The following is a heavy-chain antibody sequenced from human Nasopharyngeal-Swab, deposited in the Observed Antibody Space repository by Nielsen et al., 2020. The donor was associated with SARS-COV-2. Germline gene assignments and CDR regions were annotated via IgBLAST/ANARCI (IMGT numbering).Heavy chain of an antibody. V-gene: IGHV1-46*01. CDR2: INPSGGST. CDR3: ARPTSPYYFDY. J-gene: IGHJ4*02. CDR1: GYTFTSYY. Sequence: ASVKVSCKASGYTFTSYYMHWVRQALGQGLEWMGIINPSGGSTSYAQKFQGRVTMTRDTSTSTVYMELSSLRSEDTAVYYCARPTSPYYFDYWGQGTLVTVSS.